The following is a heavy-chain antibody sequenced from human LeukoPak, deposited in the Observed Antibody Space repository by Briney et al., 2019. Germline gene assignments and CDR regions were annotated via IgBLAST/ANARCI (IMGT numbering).Heavy chain of an antibody. D-gene: IGHD3-22*01. CDR2: FDPEDGET. CDR1: RYTLTELS. J-gene: IGHJ4*02. V-gene: IGHV1-24*01. CDR3: ATRVWFDSSGYYYNY. Sequence: VASVKVSCKVSRYTLTELSMHWVRQAPGKGLEWMGGFDPEDGETIYAQKFQGRVTMTEDTSTDTAYMELSSLRSEDTAVYYCATRVWFDSSGYYYNYWGQGTLVTVSS.